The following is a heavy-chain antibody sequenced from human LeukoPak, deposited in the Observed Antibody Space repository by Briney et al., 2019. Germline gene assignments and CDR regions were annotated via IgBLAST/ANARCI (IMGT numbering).Heavy chain of an antibody. Sequence: SETLSLTCTVSGGSISSSSYYWGWIRQPPGKGLEWIGSIYYSGSTYYNPSLKSRVTISVDTSKNQFSLKLSSVTAEDTAVYYCARDSPSRNTVTTQSVIDAFDIWGQGTMVTVSS. CDR2: IYYSGST. J-gene: IGHJ3*02. CDR3: ARDSPSRNTVTTQSVIDAFDI. V-gene: IGHV4-39*07. CDR1: GGSISSSSYY. D-gene: IGHD4-17*01.